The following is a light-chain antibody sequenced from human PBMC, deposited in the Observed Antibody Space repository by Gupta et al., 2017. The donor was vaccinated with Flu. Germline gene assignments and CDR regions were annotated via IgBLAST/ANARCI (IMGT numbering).Light chain of an antibody. J-gene: IGLJ3*02. CDR1: SSNIGSNF. V-gene: IGLV1-47*01. Sequence: TIACSGSSSNIGSNFVYWYQQVPGTAPKLHIYRNDQRTAGVPDRFSGSKSGTSASLAISGLRSEDEADDYCASWGDSVSGTNWVFGGGTKLTVL. CDR2: RND. CDR3: ASWGDSVSGTNWV.